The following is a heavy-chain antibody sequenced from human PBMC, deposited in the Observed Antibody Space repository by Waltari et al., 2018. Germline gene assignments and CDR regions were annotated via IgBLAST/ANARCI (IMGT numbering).Heavy chain of an antibody. V-gene: IGHV4-39*07. D-gene: IGHD3-10*01. CDR1: GGSISSSSYY. CDR3: ARDRWLLWFGESTYYFDY. J-gene: IGHJ4*02. Sequence: QLQLQESGPGLVKPSETLSLTCTVSGGSISSSSYYWGWIRQPPGKGLEWIGSIYYSGSTYYNPSRKSRVTISVDTSKNQFSLKLSSVTAADTAVYYCARDRWLLWFGESTYYFDYWGQGTLVTVSS. CDR2: IYYSGST.